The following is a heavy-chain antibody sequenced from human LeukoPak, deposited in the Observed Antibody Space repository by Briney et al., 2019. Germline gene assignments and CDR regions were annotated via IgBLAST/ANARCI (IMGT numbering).Heavy chain of an antibody. J-gene: IGHJ4*02. V-gene: IGHV1-69*13. D-gene: IGHD4-23*01. CDR2: ITPIFGAA. Sequence: SVKVSCKASGGTFSSYPFTWVRQAPGQGLEWMGEITPIFGAANYAQTFQGRVTITADESTSTVFMELSSLRSDDTAFYYCARYSRVASTSGLNYWGQGTLVTVSS. CDR3: ARYSRVASTSGLNY. CDR1: GGTFSSYP.